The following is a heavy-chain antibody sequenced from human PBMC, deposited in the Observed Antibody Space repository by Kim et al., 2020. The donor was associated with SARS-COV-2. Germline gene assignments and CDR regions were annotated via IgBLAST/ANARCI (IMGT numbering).Heavy chain of an antibody. V-gene: IGHV3-48*03. CDR1: GFTFSSYE. J-gene: IGHJ4*02. CDR2: ISSSGSTI. CDR3: ARGRITMVRGVLDY. Sequence: GGSLRLSCAASGFTFSSYEMNWVRQAPGKGLEWVSYISSSGSTIYYADSVKGRFTISRDNAKNSLYLQMNSLRAEDTAVYYCARGRITMVRGVLDYWGQGTLVTVSS. D-gene: IGHD3-10*01.